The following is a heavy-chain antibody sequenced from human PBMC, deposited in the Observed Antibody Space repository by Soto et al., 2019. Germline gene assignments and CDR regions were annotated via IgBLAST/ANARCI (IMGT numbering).Heavy chain of an antibody. CDR3: ARDKKGGSDY. CDR2: ISYDGSNK. J-gene: IGHJ4*02. Sequence: QVQLVESGGGVVQPGRSLRLSCAASGFTFSSYAMHWVRQAPGKGLEWVAVISYDGSNKYYADSVKGRFTISRDNSKNTLYLQMNSLRAEDTAVYYCARDKKGGSDYWGQGTLVTVSS. CDR1: GFTFSSYA. D-gene: IGHD2-15*01. V-gene: IGHV3-30-3*01.